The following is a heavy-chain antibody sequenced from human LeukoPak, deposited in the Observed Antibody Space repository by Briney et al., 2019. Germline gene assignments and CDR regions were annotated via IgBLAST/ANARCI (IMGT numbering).Heavy chain of an antibody. Sequence: SETLSLTCAVYGGSFSGYYWSWIRQPPGKGLEWIGEINHSGSTNYNPFLKSRVTISVDTSKNQFSLKLSSVTAADTAVYYCARSQWLVGVYYYYYYGMDVWGQGTTVTVSS. J-gene: IGHJ6*02. CDR2: INHSGST. D-gene: IGHD6-19*01. CDR3: ARSQWLVGVYYYYYYGMDV. CDR1: GGSFSGYY. V-gene: IGHV4-34*01.